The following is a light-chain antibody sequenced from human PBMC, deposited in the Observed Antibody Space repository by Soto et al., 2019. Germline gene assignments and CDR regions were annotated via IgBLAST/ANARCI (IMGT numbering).Light chain of an antibody. V-gene: IGLV2-14*01. CDR3: SSYTSSSTVV. CDR1: SSDVGGYNY. CDR2: DVK. Sequence: QSALTQPASVSGSPGQSITISCTGTSSDVGGYNYVSWYQQYPGKPPKLMIHDVKNRPSGVSSRFSGSKSGNTASLTISGLQAEYEADYYCSSYTSSSTVVFGGGTKVTVL. J-gene: IGLJ2*01.